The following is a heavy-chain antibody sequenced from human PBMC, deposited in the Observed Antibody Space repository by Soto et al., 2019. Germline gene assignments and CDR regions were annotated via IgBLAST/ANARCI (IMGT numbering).Heavy chain of an antibody. V-gene: IGHV1-24*01. D-gene: IGHD3-22*01. J-gene: IGHJ6*02. CDR2: FDPEDAEI. Sequence: RASVKVSCKVSGYTLTELSMHWVRQAPGKGLEWMGGFDPEDAEIIYAQKFQGRVTMTEDASTDTAYMEPSSLRSEDTAVYYCAGITMIVVGAYGMDVWGQGTTVTVSS. CDR1: GYTLTELS. CDR3: AGITMIVVGAYGMDV.